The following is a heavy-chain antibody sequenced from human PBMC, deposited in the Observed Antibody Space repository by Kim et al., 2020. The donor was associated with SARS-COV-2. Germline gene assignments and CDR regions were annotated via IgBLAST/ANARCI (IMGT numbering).Heavy chain of an antibody. CDR1: GGTFSSYA. J-gene: IGHJ5*02. CDR2: IIPIFGTA. CDR3: ARDRLRLRGFNWFDP. Sequence: SVKVSCKASGGTFSSYAISWVRQAPGQGLEWMGGIIPIFGTANYAQKFLGRVTITADESTSTAYMELSSLRSEDTAVYYCARDRLRLRGFNWFDPWGQGALVTVSS. D-gene: IGHD3-16*01. V-gene: IGHV1-69*13.